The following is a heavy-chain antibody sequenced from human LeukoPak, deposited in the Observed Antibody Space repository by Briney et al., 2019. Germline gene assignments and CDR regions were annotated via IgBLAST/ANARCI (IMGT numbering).Heavy chain of an antibody. Sequence: PGGSLRLSCAASGFTFSSYGMHWVRQAPGKGLEWVSSISSSSSYIYYADSVKGRFTISRDNAKNSLYLQMNSLRAEDTAVYYCARFLCSGGSCYPWGAFDIWGQGTMVTVSS. CDR2: ISSSSSYI. D-gene: IGHD2-15*01. CDR3: ARFLCSGGSCYPWGAFDI. V-gene: IGHV3-21*01. J-gene: IGHJ3*02. CDR1: GFTFSSYG.